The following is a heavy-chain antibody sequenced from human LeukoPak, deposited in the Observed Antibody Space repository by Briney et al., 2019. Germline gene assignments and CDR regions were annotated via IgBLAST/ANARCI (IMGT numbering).Heavy chain of an antibody. J-gene: IGHJ6*03. Sequence: GGSLRLSCAASGFPFSSFAMSWVRQAPGKGLEWVSSISGGGDNTYFADSVKGRFTISRDNSKNTLFLQMVSLRAEDTAVYYCAKFDVALLGNYYMDVWGKGTTVTVSS. CDR3: AKFDVALLGNYYMDV. CDR1: GFPFSSFA. V-gene: IGHV3-23*01. CDR2: ISGGGDNT.